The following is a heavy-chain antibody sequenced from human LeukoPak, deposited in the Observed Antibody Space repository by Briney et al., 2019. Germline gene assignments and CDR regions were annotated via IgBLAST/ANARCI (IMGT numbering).Heavy chain of an antibody. CDR3: ARQGVAGSDY. Sequence: SETLSLTCTVSGGSISSSSYYWGWIRQPPGEGLEWIGNIYYSGTTYSNPSLESRVTISVDTSKNQFSLKLISLTAADTAVYHCARQGVAGSDYWGQGTLVTVSS. CDR2: IYYSGTT. CDR1: GGSISSSSYY. D-gene: IGHD6-19*01. J-gene: IGHJ4*02. V-gene: IGHV4-39*01.